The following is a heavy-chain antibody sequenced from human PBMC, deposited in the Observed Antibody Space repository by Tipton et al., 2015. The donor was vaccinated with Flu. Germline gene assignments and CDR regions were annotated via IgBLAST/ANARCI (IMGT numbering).Heavy chain of an antibody. CDR1: GFTFSDYW. V-gene: IGHV3-11*04. J-gene: IGHJ4*02. Sequence: SLRLSCAASGFTFSDYWMHWVRQAPGKGLEWVSHITPSGGTKYYADAVRGRFTISRDNAKNSLFLQMNSLGAEDTAVYYCTRGFIRLCDYWGQGTLVAVSS. CDR3: TRGFIRLCDY. CDR2: ITPSGGTK. D-gene: IGHD3-16*02.